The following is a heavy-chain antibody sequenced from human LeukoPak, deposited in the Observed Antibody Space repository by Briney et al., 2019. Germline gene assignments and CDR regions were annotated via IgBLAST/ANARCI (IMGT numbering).Heavy chain of an antibody. CDR2: ISAYSGNT. CDR3: ARDKKSLSSTTCYTGECRLSSWFDP. D-gene: IGHD2-2*02. V-gene: IGHV1-18*01. J-gene: IGHJ5*02. Sequence: ASVKVSCKASGYTFTSYGFSWVRQAPGQGPEWMGWISAYSGNTNYAQRLQGRVTMTTDTSTSTAYMELRSLRSDDTAVYYCARDKKSLSSTTCYTGECRLSSWFDPWGQGTLVTVSS. CDR1: GYTFTSYG.